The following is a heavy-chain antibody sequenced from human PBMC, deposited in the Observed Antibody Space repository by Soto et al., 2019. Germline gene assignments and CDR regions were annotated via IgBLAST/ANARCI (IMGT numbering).Heavy chain of an antibody. D-gene: IGHD3-22*01. Sequence: ASVKVSCKASGYTFTSYGISWVRQAPGQGLEWMGWISAYNGNTNYAQKLQGRVTMTTDTSTSTAYMELRSLRSDDTAVYYCARGVLTYYYDSSGYQEVDYWGQGTLVTVSS. CDR2: ISAYNGNT. CDR1: GYTFTSYG. CDR3: ARGVLTYYYDSSGYQEVDY. J-gene: IGHJ4*02. V-gene: IGHV1-18*01.